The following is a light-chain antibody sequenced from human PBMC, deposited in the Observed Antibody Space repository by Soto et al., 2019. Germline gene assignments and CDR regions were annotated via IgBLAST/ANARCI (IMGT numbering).Light chain of an antibody. CDR2: KAS. J-gene: IGKJ2*02. V-gene: IGKV1-5*03. CDR1: QSISSW. Sequence: DIQMTQSPSTLSASVGDRVTITCRASQSISSWLAWYHQKPGKAPKPLIYKASILESGVPARFSGSGSGTEFILTISSRQPDDFATYYCQQYNSWWTFGQGTKLEIK. CDR3: QQYNSWWT.